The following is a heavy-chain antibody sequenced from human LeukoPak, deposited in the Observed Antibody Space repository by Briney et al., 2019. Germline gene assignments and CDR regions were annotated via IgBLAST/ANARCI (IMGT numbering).Heavy chain of an antibody. Sequence: GGSLRLSCAASGFSFSTYWMTWVRQAPGKGLEWVANIKADGRETFYVDSVKGRFTISRDNAQNSLYLQLNSLRVEDTAVYYCAKGGHVDYCGQGSLVTVSS. J-gene: IGHJ4*02. V-gene: IGHV3-7*01. CDR1: GFSFSTYW. CDR2: IKADGRET. CDR3: AKGGHVDY.